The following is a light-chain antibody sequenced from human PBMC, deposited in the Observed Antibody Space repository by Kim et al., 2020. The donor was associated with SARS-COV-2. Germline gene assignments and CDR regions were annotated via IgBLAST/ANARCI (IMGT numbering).Light chain of an antibody. Sequence: ASVGDRVTITCRASQGIKNWLIWYQQKPGKAPTLLIDDASTVERGVPPRFSGSGSGTDFSLTISSLQPEDVATYFCQQGSSFPLTFGGGTKVDIK. CDR1: QGIKNW. V-gene: IGKV1-12*01. CDR3: QQGSSFPLT. J-gene: IGKJ4*01. CDR2: DAS.